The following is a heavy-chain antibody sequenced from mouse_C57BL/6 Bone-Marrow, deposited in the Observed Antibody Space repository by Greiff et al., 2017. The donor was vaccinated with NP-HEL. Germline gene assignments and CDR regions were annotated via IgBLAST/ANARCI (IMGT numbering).Heavy chain of an antibody. CDR1: GYTFTSYW. CDR2: IDPSDSYT. D-gene: IGHD1-1*01. V-gene: IGHV1-69*01. CDR3: ARSRCSCRDAMDY. Sequence: QVQLQQPGAELVMPGASVKLSCKASGYTFTSYWMHWVKQRPGQGLEWIGEIDPSDSYTNYNQKFKGKATLTVDKSSSTAYMQLRSLTSEDSAVYYCARSRCSCRDAMDYWGQGTSVTVSS. J-gene: IGHJ4*01.